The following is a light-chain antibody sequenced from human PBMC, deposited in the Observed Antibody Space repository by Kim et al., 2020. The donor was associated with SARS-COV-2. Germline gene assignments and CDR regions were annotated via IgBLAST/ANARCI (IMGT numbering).Light chain of an antibody. Sequence: DIQMTQSPSSVSASVGDRVTIICRASQGVGSWLSWYQQKPGKAPQLLIYSASRLQSGVPLRLSGSGSGTDFILTISSLQPEDFATYYCQQTNTFPYTFGQGTKLEI. CDR1: QGVGSW. V-gene: IGKV1D-12*01. CDR3: QQTNTFPYT. J-gene: IGKJ2*01. CDR2: SAS.